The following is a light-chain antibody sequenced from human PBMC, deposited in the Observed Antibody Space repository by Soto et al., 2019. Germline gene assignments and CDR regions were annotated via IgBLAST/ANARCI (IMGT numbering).Light chain of an antibody. CDR2: DAF. CDR3: QQYDTSPPLT. CDR1: QSISSNY. Sequence: EMVLTQSPGRLSLSAGERATLACRSSQSISSNYVAWYQQKPGQAPRLLIYDAFTRATGIPNRYSGSGSGTDFTLTISRLEPEDFAVYYCQQYDTSPPLTFGGGTKVDIK. V-gene: IGKV3-20*01. J-gene: IGKJ4*01.